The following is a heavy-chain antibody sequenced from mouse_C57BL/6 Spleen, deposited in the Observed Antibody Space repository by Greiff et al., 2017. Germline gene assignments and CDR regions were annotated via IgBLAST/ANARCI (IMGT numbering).Heavy chain of an antibody. Sequence: VQLQQPGAELVKPGASVKMSCKASGYTFTSYWITWVKQRPGQGLEWIGDIYPGSGSTNYNEQFKSKATLTVDTSSSTAYMQLSSLTSEDSAVYYCARPFYGNYEYFDVWDTGTTVTVSS. V-gene: IGHV1-55*01. J-gene: IGHJ1*03. CDR2: IYPGSGST. CDR1: GYTFTSYW. D-gene: IGHD2-10*01. CDR3: ARPFYGNYEYFDV.